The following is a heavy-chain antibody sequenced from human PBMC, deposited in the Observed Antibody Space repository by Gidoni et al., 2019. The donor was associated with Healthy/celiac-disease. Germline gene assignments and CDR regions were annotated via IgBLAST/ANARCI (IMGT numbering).Heavy chain of an antibody. CDR1: GFPFDDYA. V-gene: IGHV3-9*01. D-gene: IGHD2-8*02. CDR3: AKDWNTGGYDYYGMDV. J-gene: IGHJ6*02. CDR2: ISWNSGSI. Sequence: EVQLVESGGGLVQPGRSLRLSCAASGFPFDDYAMHWVRQAPGKGLEWVSGISWNSGSIGYADSVKGRFTISRDNAKNSLYLQMNSLRAEDTALYYCAKDWNTGGYDYYGMDVWGQGTTVTVSS.